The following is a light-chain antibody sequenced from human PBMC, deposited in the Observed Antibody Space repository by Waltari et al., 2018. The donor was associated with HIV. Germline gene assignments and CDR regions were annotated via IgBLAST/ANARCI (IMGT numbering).Light chain of an antibody. CDR3: QVWDGRGDPVI. CDR2: DDR. CDR1: NIAATKS. Sequence: SYVLTQPPSVSVAPGQTARITCGGNNIAATKSVHWYRLNPGQAPVVVIYDDRDRPSGIPGRFSGSSSGDTATLTISRAEAGDEADYYCQVWDGRGDPVIFGGWTKLAVV. J-gene: IGLJ2*01. V-gene: IGLV3-21*02.